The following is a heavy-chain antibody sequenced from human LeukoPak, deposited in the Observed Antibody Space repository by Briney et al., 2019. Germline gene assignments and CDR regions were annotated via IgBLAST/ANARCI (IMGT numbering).Heavy chain of an antibody. D-gene: IGHD1/OR15-1a*01. CDR1: GGSFSGYY. CDR3: ARLWGTNYYYYYGMDV. V-gene: IGHV4-34*01. CDR2: INHSGST. Sequence: SETLSLTCAVYGGSFSGYYWSWIRQPPGKGLEWIGEINHSGSTNYNPSLKSRVTISVDTSKNQFSLKLSSVTAADTAVYYCARLWGTNYYYYYGMDVWGQGTTVTVSS. J-gene: IGHJ6*02.